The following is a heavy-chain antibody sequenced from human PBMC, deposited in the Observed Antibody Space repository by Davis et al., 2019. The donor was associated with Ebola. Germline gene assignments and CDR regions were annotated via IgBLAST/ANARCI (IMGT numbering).Heavy chain of an antibody. D-gene: IGHD2-15*01. J-gene: IGHJ4*02. CDR2: IKTDGSLI. CDR1: GFTFSSYW. V-gene: IGHV3-74*01. CDR3: ASHYCSAGSCYFDY. Sequence: GESLKISCAASGFTFSSYWMHWVRQAPGKGLIWVSRIKTDGSLIGYGDSVQGRFTISRDNAKNSLYLQMSSLRAEDTAVYYCASHYCSAGSCYFDYWGQGTLVSVSS.